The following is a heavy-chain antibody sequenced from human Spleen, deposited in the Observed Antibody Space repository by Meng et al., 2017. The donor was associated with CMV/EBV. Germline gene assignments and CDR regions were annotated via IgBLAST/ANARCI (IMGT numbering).Heavy chain of an antibody. CDR1: FTFSSYA. V-gene: IGHV3-23*01. CDR2: ISGSGGST. D-gene: IGHD2-2*01. CDR3: AKARVVPADGGMYYFDY. Sequence: FTFSSYAMSRVRQAPGKGLEWVSAISGSGGSTYYADSVKGRFTISRDNSKNTLYLQMNSLRAEDTAVYYCAKARVVPADGGMYYFDYWGQGTLVTVSS. J-gene: IGHJ4*02.